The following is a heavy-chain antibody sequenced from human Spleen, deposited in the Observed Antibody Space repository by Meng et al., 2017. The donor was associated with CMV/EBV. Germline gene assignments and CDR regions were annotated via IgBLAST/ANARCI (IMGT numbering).Heavy chain of an antibody. CDR3: ARSGYCSGGSCYFGYFDY. V-gene: IGHV4-61*01. D-gene: IGHD2-15*01. CDR2: IYYTGST. CDR1: SSGSYY. Sequence: SSGSYYWSWIRQPPGKGLEWIAYIYYTGSTNYYPSLKSRVTISVDMSKNQFSLKLSSVTAADTAVYYCARSGYCSGGSCYFGYFDYWGQGTLVTVSS. J-gene: IGHJ4*02.